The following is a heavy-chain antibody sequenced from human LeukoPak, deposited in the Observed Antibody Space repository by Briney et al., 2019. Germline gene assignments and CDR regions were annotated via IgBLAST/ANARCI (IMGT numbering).Heavy chain of an antibody. Sequence: QTLSLTCAISGDSVSSNSAAWNWIRQSPSRGLEWLGRTYYRSKWYNDYAVSVKSRITINPDTSKNQFSLQLNSVTPEDTAVYYCASSRLHYYDSSGYYYNYWGQGTLVTVSS. CDR3: ASSRLHYYDSSGYYYNY. CDR2: TYYRSKWYN. V-gene: IGHV6-1*01. D-gene: IGHD3-22*01. CDR1: GDSVSSNSAA. J-gene: IGHJ4*02.